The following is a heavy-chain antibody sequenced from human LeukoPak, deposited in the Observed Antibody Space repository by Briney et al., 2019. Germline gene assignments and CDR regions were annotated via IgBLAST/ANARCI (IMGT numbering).Heavy chain of an antibody. Sequence: PGGSLRLSCAASGFTVSSNYMSWVRQAPGKGLEWVSVIYSTGTIYYADSVKGRFTISRDNSKNTLYLQMSSLRVEDTAMYYCATGSCSGAGCNYGTPLDYWGQGTLLTVSS. V-gene: IGHV3-53*01. D-gene: IGHD2-15*01. CDR2: IYSTGTI. J-gene: IGHJ4*02. CDR3: ATGSCSGAGCNYGTPLDY. CDR1: GFTVSSNY.